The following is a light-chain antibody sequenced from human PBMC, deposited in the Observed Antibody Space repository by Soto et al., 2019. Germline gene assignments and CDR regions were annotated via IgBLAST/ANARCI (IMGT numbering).Light chain of an antibody. Sequence: QSALTQPASVSGSPGQSITISCTGTSSDVGGYNYVSWYQQHPGEAPKLLISEVNQRPSGVPDRFSGSKSGNTASLTVSGLQAEDEADYYCSSYAGSNLRVIFGGGTKLTVL. CDR1: SSDVGGYNY. CDR2: EVN. V-gene: IGLV2-8*01. CDR3: SSYAGSNLRVI. J-gene: IGLJ2*01.